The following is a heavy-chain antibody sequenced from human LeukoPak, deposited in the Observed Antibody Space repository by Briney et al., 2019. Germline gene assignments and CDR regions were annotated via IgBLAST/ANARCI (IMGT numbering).Heavy chain of an antibody. Sequence: GGPLRPSFQAPGLTFGSSALAWFAKAPGKGLKGVPSISSSGGSGGTPYYADSVKGRFTISRDNSKNTVSLQMSSLRAEDTAVYYCAKVLSAAGLDYWGQGTLVTVSS. CDR2: ISSSGGSGGTP. D-gene: IGHD6-13*01. CDR1: GLTFGSSA. CDR3: AKVLSAAGLDY. J-gene: IGHJ4*02. V-gene: IGHV3-23*01.